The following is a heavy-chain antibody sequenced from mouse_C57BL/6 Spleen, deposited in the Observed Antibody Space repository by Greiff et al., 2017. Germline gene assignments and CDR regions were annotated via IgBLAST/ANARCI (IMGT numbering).Heavy chain of an antibody. V-gene: IGHV1-80*01. J-gene: IGHJ1*03. CDR3: ARALLRGWYFDV. D-gene: IGHD1-1*01. CDR1: GYAFSSYW. CDR2: IYPGDGDT. Sequence: QVQLKQSGAELVKPGASVKISCKASGYAFSSYWMNWVKQRPGKGLEWIGQIYPGDGDTNYNGKFKGKATLTADKSSSTAYMQLSSLTSEDSAVYFCARALLRGWYFDVWGTGTTVTVSS.